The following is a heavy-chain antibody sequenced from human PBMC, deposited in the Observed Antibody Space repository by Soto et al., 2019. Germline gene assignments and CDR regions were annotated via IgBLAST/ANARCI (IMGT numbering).Heavy chain of an antibody. J-gene: IGHJ6*02. CDR3: ARDHRVTVPYYYYGMDV. Sequence: SETLSLTCTVSGGSISSGGYYWSWIRQHPGKGLEWIGYIYYSGSTYYNPSLKSRVTISVDTSKNQFSLKLSSVTAADTAVYYCARDHRVTVPYYYYGMDVWGQGTTVTVSS. V-gene: IGHV4-31*03. D-gene: IGHD4-17*01. CDR1: GGSISSGGYY. CDR2: IYYSGST.